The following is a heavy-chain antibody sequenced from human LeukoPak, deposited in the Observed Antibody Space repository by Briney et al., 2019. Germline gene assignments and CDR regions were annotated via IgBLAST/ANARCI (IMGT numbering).Heavy chain of an antibody. J-gene: IGHJ4*02. D-gene: IGHD3-22*01. Sequence: GGSLRLSCVSSGFIFSSYAMSWVRQAPGKGLEWVSGISGSGGRTHYADSVKGRFTISRDNSKNTLYLQMNSLRAEDTAVYYCAKDRVHSSSWYGVFEYWGQGTLVTVSS. V-gene: IGHV3-23*01. CDR1: GFIFSSYA. CDR2: ISGSGGRT. CDR3: AKDRVHSSSWYGVFEY.